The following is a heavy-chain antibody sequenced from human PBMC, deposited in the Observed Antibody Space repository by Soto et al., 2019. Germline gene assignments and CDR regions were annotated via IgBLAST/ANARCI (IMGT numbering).Heavy chain of an antibody. J-gene: IGHJ5*02. Sequence: QVQLQQWGAGLLKPSETLSLTCAVYGGSFSGYYWSWIRQPPGKGLEWIGEINHSGSTNYNPSLKCRVTISVDTAKNQCSLKLSSVTAAGSAVYYCARVIGWATTDSWFDPWGQGTLVTVSS. CDR1: GGSFSGYY. CDR2: INHSGST. V-gene: IGHV4-34*01. D-gene: IGHD1-1*01. CDR3: ARVIGWATTDSWFDP.